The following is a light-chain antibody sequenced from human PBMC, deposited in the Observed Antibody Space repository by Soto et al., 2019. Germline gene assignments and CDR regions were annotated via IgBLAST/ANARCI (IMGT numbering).Light chain of an antibody. CDR3: LQDFNYPLT. Sequence: AIQMTQSPSSLSASVGDRVTITCRASQGIRNDLGWYQQKPGKAPTLLIYAASSLQRGVPSRFSGSGSGTDFTLTISSLQPEDFATYYGLQDFNYPLTFGGGTKVEIK. J-gene: IGKJ4*01. V-gene: IGKV1-6*02. CDR1: QGIRND. CDR2: AAS.